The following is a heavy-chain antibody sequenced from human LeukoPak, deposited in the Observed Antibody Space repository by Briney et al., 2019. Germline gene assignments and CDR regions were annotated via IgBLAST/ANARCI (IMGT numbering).Heavy chain of an antibody. CDR2: ISGSGYNT. J-gene: IGHJ4*02. V-gene: IGHV3-23*01. Sequence: PGGSLRLPCAASGYTFDTYGMTWARQAPGKGLEWVSSISGSGYNTYYADSVKGRFTASRDNSKNTLYLQMDSLRAEDTAIYYCATSTTSFDSWGQGTLVTVSS. CDR1: GYTFDTYG. D-gene: IGHD1-14*01. CDR3: ATSTTSFDS.